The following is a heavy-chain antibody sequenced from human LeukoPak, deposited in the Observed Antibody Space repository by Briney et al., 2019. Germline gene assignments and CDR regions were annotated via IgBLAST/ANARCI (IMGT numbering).Heavy chain of an antibody. V-gene: IGHV3-33*06. CDR3: AKVPVVVVPAAINWFDP. CDR2: IWYEGTNK. Sequence: GRSLRLSCAGSGFTFSNYGMHWVRQAPGKGLEWVAVIWYEGTNKYYADSVKGRFTISRDNSKNTLYLQMNSLRAEDTAVYYCAKVPVVVVPAAINWFDPWGQGTLVTVSS. CDR1: GFTFSNYG. D-gene: IGHD2-2*01. J-gene: IGHJ5*02.